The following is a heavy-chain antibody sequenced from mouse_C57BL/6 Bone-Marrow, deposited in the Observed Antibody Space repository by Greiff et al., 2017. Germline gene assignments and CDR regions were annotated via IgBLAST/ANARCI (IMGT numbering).Heavy chain of an antibody. CDR3: ARWYYGNYDAMDY. D-gene: IGHD2-1*01. CDR2: IDPSDSYT. CDR1: GYTFTSYW. Sequence: VKLMESGAELVMPGASVKLSCKASGYTFTSYWMHWVKQRPGQGLEWIGEIDPSDSYTNYNQKFKGKSTLTVDKSSSTAYMQLSSLTSEDSAVYYCARWYYGNYDAMDYWGQGTSVTVSS. V-gene: IGHV1-69*01. J-gene: IGHJ4*01.